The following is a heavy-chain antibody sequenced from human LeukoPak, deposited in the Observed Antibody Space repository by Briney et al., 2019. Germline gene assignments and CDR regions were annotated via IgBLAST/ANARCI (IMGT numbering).Heavy chain of an antibody. CDR2: ISAYNGNT. Sequence: ASVKVSCKASGYTFTSYGISWVRQAPGQGLEWMGWISAYNGNTNYAQKLQGGVTMTTDTSTSTAYMELRSLRSDDTAVYYCARDSYYDILTGYPNWFDPWGQGTLVTVSS. V-gene: IGHV1-18*01. D-gene: IGHD3-9*01. J-gene: IGHJ5*02. CDR1: GYTFTSYG. CDR3: ARDSYYDILTGYPNWFDP.